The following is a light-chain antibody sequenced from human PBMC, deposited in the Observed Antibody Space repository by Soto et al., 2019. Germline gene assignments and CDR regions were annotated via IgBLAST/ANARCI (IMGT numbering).Light chain of an antibody. CDR1: TGAVTSGYF. J-gene: IGLJ3*02. Sequence: QAVVTQEPSLTVSPGGTVTLTCASNTGAVTSGYFPNWFQQRPGQAPRALIYSTSSKNSWTPARFSGSLLGGKAALTLSGVQPEDEAEYYCLLYYDGAWVFGGGTKLTVL. V-gene: IGLV7-43*01. CDR3: LLYYDGAWV. CDR2: STS.